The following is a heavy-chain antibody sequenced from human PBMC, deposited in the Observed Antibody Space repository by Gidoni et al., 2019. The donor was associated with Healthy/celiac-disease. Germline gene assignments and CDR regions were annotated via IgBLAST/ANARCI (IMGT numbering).Heavy chain of an antibody. CDR1: GYTFTSYG. J-gene: IGHJ3*02. D-gene: IGHD1-7*01. CDR3: ARDFNWHRLELLTDAFDI. V-gene: IGHV1-18*01. CDR2: ISAYNGNT. Sequence: QVQLVQSGAEVKKPGASVKVSCKASGYTFTSYGISWVRQAPGQGLEWMGWISAYNGNTNYAQKLQGRVTMTTDTSTSTAYMELRSLRSDDTAVYYCARDFNWHRLELLTDAFDIWGQGTMVTVSS.